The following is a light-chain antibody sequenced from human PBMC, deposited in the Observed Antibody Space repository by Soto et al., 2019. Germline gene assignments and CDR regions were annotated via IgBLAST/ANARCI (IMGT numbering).Light chain of an antibody. CDR1: QSISSY. J-gene: IGKJ4*01. CDR3: QEYGSSLALT. Sequence: IQMTQSPSSLSASVGDRVTITCRASQSISSYLNWYQQKKGKVPKVLIYAASSLQSGVPARFSGSGSGTDFTLTISRLEPEDFAVYYCQEYGSSLALTFGGGTKVEI. CDR2: AAS. V-gene: IGKV1-39*02.